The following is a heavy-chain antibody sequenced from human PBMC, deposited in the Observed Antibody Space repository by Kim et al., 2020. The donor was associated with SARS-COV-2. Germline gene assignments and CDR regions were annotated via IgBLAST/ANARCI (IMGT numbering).Heavy chain of an antibody. Sequence: SETLSLTCTVSGGSISSGGYYWTWIRQHPGKGLEWIGYIYYSGSTYYNPSLKSLVTISVDTSKNQFSLKLSSVTAADTAVYYCARGRISIFGVITGAFDSWGQGTLVTVSS. CDR3: ARGRISIFGVITGAFDS. D-gene: IGHD3-3*01. CDR2: IYYSGST. J-gene: IGHJ4*02. V-gene: IGHV4-31*01. CDR1: GGSISSGGYY.